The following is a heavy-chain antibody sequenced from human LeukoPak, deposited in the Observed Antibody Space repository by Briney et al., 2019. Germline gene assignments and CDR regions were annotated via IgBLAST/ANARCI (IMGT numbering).Heavy chain of an antibody. Sequence: SETLSLTCTVSGGSISSSNYYWGWIRQPPGKGLEWIGNIYHSGNTYYNPSLKSRVTISVDTSKNQFSQKLTSVTAADTAVYYCARTTDYYDSSGYPLRDAFDIWGQGTMVTVSS. J-gene: IGHJ3*02. CDR1: GGSISSSNYY. D-gene: IGHD3-22*01. CDR2: IYHSGNT. V-gene: IGHV4-39*07. CDR3: ARTTDYYDSSGYPLRDAFDI.